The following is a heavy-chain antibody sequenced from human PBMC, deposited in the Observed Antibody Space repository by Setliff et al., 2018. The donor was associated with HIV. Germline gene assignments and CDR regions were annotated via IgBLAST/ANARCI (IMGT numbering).Heavy chain of an antibody. CDR3: AKPVLSPFDY. CDR2: ISYDGSTK. CDR1: GFTFSSYS. J-gene: IGHJ4*02. V-gene: IGHV3-30*18. Sequence: GGSLRLSCAASGFTFSSYSMHWVRQAPGKGLEWVAVISYDGSTKYHADSVKGRFTLSRDNSKNTLYLQMNSLRAEDTAVYYCAKPVLSPFDYWGQGTLVTVSS.